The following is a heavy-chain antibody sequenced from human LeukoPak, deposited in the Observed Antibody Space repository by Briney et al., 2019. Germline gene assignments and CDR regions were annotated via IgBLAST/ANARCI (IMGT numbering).Heavy chain of an antibody. Sequence: GGSLRLSCAASGFTFSSYAMSWVRQAPGKGLEWVSPISGSGGSTYYADSVKGRFTISRDNSKNMLYLQMNSLRAEDTAVYYCAKGRIAAAAAEDWFDPWGQGTLVTVSS. V-gene: IGHV3-23*01. CDR1: GFTFSSYA. CDR3: AKGRIAAAAAEDWFDP. CDR2: ISGSGGST. D-gene: IGHD6-13*01. J-gene: IGHJ5*02.